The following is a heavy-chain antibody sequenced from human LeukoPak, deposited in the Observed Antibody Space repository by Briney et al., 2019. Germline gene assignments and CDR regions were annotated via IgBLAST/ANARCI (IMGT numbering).Heavy chain of an antibody. D-gene: IGHD5-18*01. CDR3: ARDRSGRGCSYGFDY. CDR1: GASISSGSYY. J-gene: IGHJ4*02. Sequence: PSETLSLTCTVSGASISSGSYYWSWIRQHPGKGLEWIGYIYYSGTAYYNPSLKSGLTISVDTSENQFFLKLSSVTAADTAVYYCARDRSGRGCSYGFDYWGQGTLVTVSS. V-gene: IGHV4-31*03. CDR2: IYYSGTA.